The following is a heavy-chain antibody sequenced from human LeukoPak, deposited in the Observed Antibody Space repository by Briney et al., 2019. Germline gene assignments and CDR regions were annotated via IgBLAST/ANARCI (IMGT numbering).Heavy chain of an antibody. CDR1: GGSISSGDYY. D-gene: IGHD4-17*01. J-gene: IGHJ4*02. CDR3: ASVPNPHDYGDFPFDY. V-gene: IGHV4-30-4*01. CDR2: IYYSGST. Sequence: PSQTLSLTCTVSGGSISSGDYYWNWIRQPPGKGLEWIGYIYYSGSTFYNPSLKSRVTISVDTSKNQFSLKLSSVTAADTAVYYCASVPNPHDYGDFPFDYWGQGTLVTVSS.